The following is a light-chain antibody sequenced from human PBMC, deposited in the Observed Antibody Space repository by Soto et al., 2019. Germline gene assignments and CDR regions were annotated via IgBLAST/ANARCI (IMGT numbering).Light chain of an antibody. CDR1: QSVLYSSNNKNY. V-gene: IGKV4-1*01. Sequence: EIVMTQSPDSLAVSLGERATINCKSSQSVLYSSNNKNYLAWYQQKPGQPPKLLIYWASTRESGVPDRFSGRGYGTDFTLTISSLQAEDVAVYYCQQYYSNPLAFGPGTKVDIK. CDR3: QQYYSNPLA. CDR2: WAS. J-gene: IGKJ3*01.